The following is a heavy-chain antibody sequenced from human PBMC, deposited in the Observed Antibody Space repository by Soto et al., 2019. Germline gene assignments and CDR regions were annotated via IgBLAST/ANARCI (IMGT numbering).Heavy chain of an antibody. D-gene: IGHD2-8*01. CDR3: AKNGQPPYYYYGMDV. V-gene: IGHV1-18*01. Sequence: AASVKVSCKASGYTFTRYGISWVRQAPGQGLEWMGWISGYNGDTNCAQKFQGRVTMTVDTSTTTAFMELTSLTSDDRAVYYCAKNGQPPYYYYGMDVWGQGTTVTVSS. CDR1: GYTFTRYG. CDR2: ISGYNGDT. J-gene: IGHJ6*02.